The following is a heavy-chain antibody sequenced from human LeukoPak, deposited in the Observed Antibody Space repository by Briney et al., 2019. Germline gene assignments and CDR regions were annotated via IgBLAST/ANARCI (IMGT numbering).Heavy chain of an antibody. CDR2: ISGSGGGT. Sequence: TGGSLRLSCAASGFTFSSYAMSWVRQAPGKGLEWVSAISGSGGGTYYADSVKGRFTISRDNSKNTLYLQMNSLRAEDTAVYYCAKELYYDSSGSPAGFDYWGQGTLVTVSS. V-gene: IGHV3-23*01. J-gene: IGHJ4*02. CDR3: AKELYYDSSGSPAGFDY. CDR1: GFTFSSYA. D-gene: IGHD3-22*01.